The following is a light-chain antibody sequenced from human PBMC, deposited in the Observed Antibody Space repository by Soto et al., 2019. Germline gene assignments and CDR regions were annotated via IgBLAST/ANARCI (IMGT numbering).Light chain of an antibody. CDR2: GSF. V-gene: IGKV3-15*01. J-gene: IGKJ5*01. CDR3: QEYTDRPPIS. Sequence: GMTKSPVNLSVYPGESATLSCRASQSVDNNVAWYQQKPGQAPRLLIVGSFARATGIPARFSGSGSGSEFTLTISGFQYADFAVHYCQEYTDRPPISFGQGTRLEIK. CDR1: QSVDNN.